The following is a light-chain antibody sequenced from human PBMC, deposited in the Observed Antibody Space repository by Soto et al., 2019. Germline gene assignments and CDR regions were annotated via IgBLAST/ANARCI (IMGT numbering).Light chain of an antibody. Sequence: EILLTQSPGTLSLSPGERATLSCRASQSVSSTYLAWYQQKPGQAPRLLIYGASSRATGIPDRFSGSGSGTDFTLTISRLESEDFALYYCQLYGSAPSWTFGQGTKVDIK. CDR2: GAS. J-gene: IGKJ1*01. CDR1: QSVSSTY. V-gene: IGKV3-20*01. CDR3: QLYGSAPSWT.